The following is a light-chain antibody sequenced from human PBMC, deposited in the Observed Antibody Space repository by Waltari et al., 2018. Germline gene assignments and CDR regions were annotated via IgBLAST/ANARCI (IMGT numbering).Light chain of an antibody. V-gene: IGLV1-47*01. Sequence: QSVLTQPPSVSGTPGQRGPITCSGSRTNVGSKSVYWHQQFPGTAPNLLIYKNDRRPSGVPDRFSGSKSGTSASLAISGLRSEDEADYYCSTWDDSLRAYVFGTGTKVTVL. J-gene: IGLJ1*01. CDR2: KND. CDR3: STWDDSLRAYV. CDR1: RTNVGSKS.